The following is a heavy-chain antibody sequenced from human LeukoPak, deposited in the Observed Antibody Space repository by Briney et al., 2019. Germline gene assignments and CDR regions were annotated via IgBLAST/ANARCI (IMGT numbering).Heavy chain of an antibody. Sequence: GGSLRLSCAASGFTFSNYAMHWVRQAPGKGLEWVAAISYDGSDKYYADSVKGRFTISRDNAKNTLYLQMNSLRAEDTAVYYCARDTVVVKFDYWGQGTLVTVSS. J-gene: IGHJ4*02. CDR3: ARDTVVVKFDY. D-gene: IGHD3-22*01. CDR1: GFTFSNYA. CDR2: ISYDGSDK. V-gene: IGHV3-30*04.